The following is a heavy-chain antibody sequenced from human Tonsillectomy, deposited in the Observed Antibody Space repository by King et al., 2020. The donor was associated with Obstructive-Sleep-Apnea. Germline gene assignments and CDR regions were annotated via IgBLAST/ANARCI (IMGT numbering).Heavy chain of an antibody. CDR1: GASISSYY. V-gene: IGHV4-59*01. CDR3: ATDLGDYADVFTF. J-gene: IGHJ3*01. CDR2: IYKDGSR. Sequence: QLQESGPGLVKPSETLSLTCTVSGASISSYYWSWIRQSPAKGLEWIGYIYKDGSRYYNPSLKSRVSMAIATSESRLSLTLSPVTAADTAIYYCATDLGDYADVFTFWGQGTMVTVSA. D-gene: IGHD4-17*01.